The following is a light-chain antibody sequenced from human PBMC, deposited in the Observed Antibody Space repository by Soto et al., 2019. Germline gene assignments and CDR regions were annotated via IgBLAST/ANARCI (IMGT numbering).Light chain of an antibody. CDR1: QSINTRY. CDR2: ATS. Sequence: EIVLTQSPGTLSLSPGERATLSCRASQSINTRYSAWYQQKPGQPPRLLIYATSSRAPGIPDRFSGSGSGTDFTLTISRLETDDFSTYYCQQYHSYWTFGQGTKVE. V-gene: IGKV3-20*01. J-gene: IGKJ1*01. CDR3: QQYHSYWT.